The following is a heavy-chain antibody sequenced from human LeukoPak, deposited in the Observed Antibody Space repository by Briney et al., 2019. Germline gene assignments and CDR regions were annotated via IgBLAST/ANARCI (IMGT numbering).Heavy chain of an antibody. V-gene: IGHV1-46*01. D-gene: IGHD2-21*02. J-gene: IGHJ5*02. CDR1: GYTFTSYY. CDR2: INPSGGST. CDR3: ARGLLTASQA. Sequence: ASVKVSRKASGYTFTSYYMHWVRQAPGQGLEWMGIINPSGGSTSYAQKFQGRVTITRDTSASTAYMELSSLRSEDTAVYYCARGLLTASQAWGQGTLVTVSS.